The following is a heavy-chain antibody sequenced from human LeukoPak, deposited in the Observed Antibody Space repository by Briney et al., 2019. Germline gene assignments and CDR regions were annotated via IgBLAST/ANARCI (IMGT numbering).Heavy chain of an antibody. D-gene: IGHD3-10*01. CDR1: GGTFSSYA. Sequence: ASVKVSCKASGGTFSSYAISWVRQAPGQGLEWMGRIIPILGVANYAQKFQGRVTITADNSTSTASMDLSSLSTAATPVYYCATSSASYGSGSYYKIPQYTWFDPWGQGTLVTVSS. CDR2: IIPILGVA. CDR3: ATSSASYGSGSYYKIPQYTWFDP. V-gene: IGHV1-69*04. J-gene: IGHJ5*02.